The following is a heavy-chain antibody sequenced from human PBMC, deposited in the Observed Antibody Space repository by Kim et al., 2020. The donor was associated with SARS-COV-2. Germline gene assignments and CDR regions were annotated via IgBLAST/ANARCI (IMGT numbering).Heavy chain of an antibody. D-gene: IGHD2-21*01. CDR3: AKRLFLGRYFDL. CDR1: GFTFSSYA. J-gene: IGHJ2*01. CDR2: IGANVANT. V-gene: IGHV3-23*01. Sequence: GGSLRLSCAASGFTFSSYAMSWVRQAPGKGLEWVSTIGANVANTYYAGSVKGRFTISRANSKSTLYLQMNSLRAEDTAVYYFAKRLFLGRYFDLWGRGTL.